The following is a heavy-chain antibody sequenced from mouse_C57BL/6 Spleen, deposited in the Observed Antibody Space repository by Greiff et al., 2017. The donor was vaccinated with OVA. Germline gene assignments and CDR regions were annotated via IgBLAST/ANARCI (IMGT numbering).Heavy chain of an antibody. D-gene: IGHD1-1*01. CDR3: ARFNYYGSSPDY. Sequence: QVQLQQSGAELMKPGASVKLSCKATGYTFTGYWIDWVKQRPGHGLEWIGEILPGSGGTNYNEKFKGKATFTADTSSNTAYMQLSSLTTEDSAIYYCARFNYYGSSPDYWGQGTTLTVSS. J-gene: IGHJ2*01. CDR1: GYTFTGYW. CDR2: ILPGSGGT. V-gene: IGHV1-9*01.